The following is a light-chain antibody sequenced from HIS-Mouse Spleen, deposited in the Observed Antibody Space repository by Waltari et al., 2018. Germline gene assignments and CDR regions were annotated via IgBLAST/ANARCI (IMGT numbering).Light chain of an antibody. CDR2: EGS. Sequence: SALTQPASVSGSPGQSITISSPGTSRDVGSYNLFSWYQQHPAKAPKLMIYEGSKRPSGVSNRFSGSKSGNTASLTISGLQAEDEADYYCCSYAGSSTPWVFGGGTKLTVL. CDR1: SRDVGSYNL. J-gene: IGLJ3*02. V-gene: IGLV2-23*01. CDR3: CSYAGSSTPWV.